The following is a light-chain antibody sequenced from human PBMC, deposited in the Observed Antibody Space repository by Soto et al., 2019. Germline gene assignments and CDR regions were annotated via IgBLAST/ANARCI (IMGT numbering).Light chain of an antibody. Sequence: EIVMTQSPATLSVSPGERATLSCRASQSVSSSLAWYQQNPGQAPRLRIYGASTRATCIPTRFSGSGSETAFTLTISSLQSEDFAVYYCQQYNNWWTFGQGTKVEIK. CDR1: QSVSSS. CDR3: QQYNNWWT. CDR2: GAS. V-gene: IGKV3-15*01. J-gene: IGKJ1*01.